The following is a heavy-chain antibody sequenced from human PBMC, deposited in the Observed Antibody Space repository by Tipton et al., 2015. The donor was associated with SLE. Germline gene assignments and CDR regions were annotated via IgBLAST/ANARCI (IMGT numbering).Heavy chain of an antibody. CDR1: GGSVISSSHY. Sequence: TLSLTCTVSGGSVISSSHYWGWIRQPPGKALEWIGNVYYSGTTYCIPSLKSRVTISVDTSKNQFSLRLSSVTAADTAVYYCARGRVSSTYYRHVNLDFWGQGTLVTVSS. CDR3: ARGRVSSTYYRHVNLDF. J-gene: IGHJ4*02. CDR2: VYYSGTT. V-gene: IGHV4-39*07. D-gene: IGHD3-22*01.